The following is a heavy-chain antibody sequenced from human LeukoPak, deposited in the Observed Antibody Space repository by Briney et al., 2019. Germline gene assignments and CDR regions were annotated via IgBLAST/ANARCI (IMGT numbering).Heavy chain of an antibody. CDR2: VYYSGST. D-gene: IGHD2-2*01. J-gene: IGHJ4*02. Sequence: SETLSLTCTVSGDSISTGGYYWYWIRQHPGKGLEWIGYVYYSGSTYYNPSFGSRLTTSVDTSKNQFSLNLSSLTAADTAVYYCARGHGFCSSTSCYEFDYWGQGTLVTVSS. CDR3: ARGHGFCSSTSCYEFDY. V-gene: IGHV4-31*03. CDR1: GDSISTGGYY.